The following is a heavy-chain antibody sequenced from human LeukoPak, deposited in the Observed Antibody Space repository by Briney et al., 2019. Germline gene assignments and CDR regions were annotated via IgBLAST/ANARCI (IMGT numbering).Heavy chain of an antibody. CDR1: GFNFSAYG. CDR3: AKPTSLKDANYGLTVTNY. V-gene: IGHV3-30*02. CDR2: IRYDGNIK. Sequence: GGSLRLSCAASGFNFSAYGMHWVRQAPGKGLEWVTFIRYDGNIKYYADSVKGRFTISRDNSKNTPDLQMNSLRVEDTAVYYCAKPTSLKDANYGLTVTNYWGQGILVTVSS. D-gene: IGHD3-10*01. J-gene: IGHJ4*02.